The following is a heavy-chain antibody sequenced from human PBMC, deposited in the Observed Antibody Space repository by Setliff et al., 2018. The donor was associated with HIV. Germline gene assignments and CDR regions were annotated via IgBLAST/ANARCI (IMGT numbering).Heavy chain of an antibody. V-gene: IGHV3-21*01. Sequence: SLRLSCAASGFTFISYSMNWVRQAPGKGLEWVSFISPSGTYIHYADSLKGRFTISRDNAKNSLYLQMNSLRAEDTAVYYCARDPPWNYDSSGYPYYFDYWGQGTLVTVSS. CDR1: GFTFISYS. J-gene: IGHJ4*02. D-gene: IGHD3-22*01. CDR3: ARDPPWNYDSSGYPYYFDY. CDR2: ISPSGTYI.